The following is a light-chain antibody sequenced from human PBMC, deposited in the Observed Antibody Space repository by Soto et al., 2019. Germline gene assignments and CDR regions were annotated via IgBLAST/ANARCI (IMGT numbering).Light chain of an antibody. CDR2: CAS. Sequence: EIVMTQSPATLSVSPGERATLSCRASQSVSSNLAWYQQKPGQAHRLLIYCASTRATGIPARLSGSGSGTEYTLTLSSLQSEDFAVYYCQQYNNWPLTFGGGTKVEIK. V-gene: IGKV3-15*01. CDR3: QQYNNWPLT. J-gene: IGKJ4*01. CDR1: QSVSSN.